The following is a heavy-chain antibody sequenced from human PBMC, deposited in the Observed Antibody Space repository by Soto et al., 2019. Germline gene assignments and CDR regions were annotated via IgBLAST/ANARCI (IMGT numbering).Heavy chain of an antibody. CDR3: ARVLNGPAFDI. CDR2: INPSGGST. J-gene: IGHJ3*02. D-gene: IGHD2-8*01. Sequence: ASVKVSCKASGYTFTSDYMHWVRQAPGQGLEWMGIINPSGGSTSYAQKFQGRVTMTRDTSTSTVYMELSSLRSEDTAVYYCARVLNGPAFDIWGQGTMVTVSS. CDR1: GYTFTSDY. V-gene: IGHV1-46*01.